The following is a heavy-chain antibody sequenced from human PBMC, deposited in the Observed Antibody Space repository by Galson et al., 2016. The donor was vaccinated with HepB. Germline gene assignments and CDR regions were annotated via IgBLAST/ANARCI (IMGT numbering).Heavy chain of an antibody. V-gene: IGHV3-7*03. CDR3: CKGGWLDD. J-gene: IGHJ4*02. D-gene: IGHD6-19*01. CDR1: GFTFSDNR. Sequence: SLRLSCAASGFTFSDNRMSWVRQAPGKGLEWVANVNEDGSERYHVDSVRGRFTISRDNAKNSLYLQMNSLRAEDTAVYYCCKGGWLDDWGQGTLVTVSS. CDR2: VNEDGSER.